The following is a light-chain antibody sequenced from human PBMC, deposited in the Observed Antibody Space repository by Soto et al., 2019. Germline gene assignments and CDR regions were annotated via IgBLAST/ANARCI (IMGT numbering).Light chain of an antibody. CDR1: SSNIGSDA. Sequence: QSVLTQPPSASGTPGQRVTISCSGGSSNIGSDAVNWYQQLPGTAPKLLIYTNNQRPSGVPDRFSGSKSGTSASLAISGLQSEDEAYYYCAAWDDSLNGGVFGGGTKLTVL. V-gene: IGLV1-44*01. J-gene: IGLJ3*02. CDR3: AAWDDSLNGGV. CDR2: TNN.